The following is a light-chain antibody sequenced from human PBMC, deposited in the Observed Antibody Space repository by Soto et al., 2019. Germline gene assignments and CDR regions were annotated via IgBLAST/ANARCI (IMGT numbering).Light chain of an antibody. CDR2: GND. J-gene: IGLJ1*01. CDR1: SSNIGAGYE. Sequence: QSVLTQPPSVSGAPGQRVTISCTGTSSNIGAGYEVPWYHQLPGTAPKFLVSGNDNRPSGVPDRLSASKSGTSGSLAITDLQAEDEGHYYCQSYDRGLTAYVFGTGTKLTVL. V-gene: IGLV1-40*01. CDR3: QSYDRGLTAYV.